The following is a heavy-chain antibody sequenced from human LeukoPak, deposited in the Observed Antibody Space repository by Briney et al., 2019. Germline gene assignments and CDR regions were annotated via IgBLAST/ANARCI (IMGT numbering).Heavy chain of an antibody. CDR2: IHHTGST. CDR1: GGSISSVDW. V-gene: IGHV4-4*02. D-gene: IGHD3-3*01. J-gene: IGHJ3*02. CDR3: ARELEADAADI. Sequence: KTSETLSLTCAVSGGSISSVDWWIWVRQPPGKGLEWIGEIHHTGSTNYSPSLKGRVTISVDKSKNQLSLELNSVTAADTALCYCARELEADAADIWGQGTMVTVSS.